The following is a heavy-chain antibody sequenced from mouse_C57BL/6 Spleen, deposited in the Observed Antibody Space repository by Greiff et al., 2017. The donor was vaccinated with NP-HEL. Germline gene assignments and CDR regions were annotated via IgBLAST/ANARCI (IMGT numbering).Heavy chain of an antibody. CDR2: INPNNGGT. CDR1: GYTFTDYY. Sequence: VQLQQSGPELVKPGASVKISCKASGYTFTDYYMNWVKQSHGKSLEWIGDINPNNGGTSYNQKFKGKAILTGDKSSSTAYMELRSLTSEASAVYYCASGFLDSYYSPYCAMDYWGQGTSVTVSS. J-gene: IGHJ4*01. D-gene: IGHD2-3*01. CDR3: ASGFLDSYYSPYCAMDY. V-gene: IGHV1-26*01.